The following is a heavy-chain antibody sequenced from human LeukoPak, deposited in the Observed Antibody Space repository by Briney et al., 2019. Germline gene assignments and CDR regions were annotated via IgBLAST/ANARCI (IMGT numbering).Heavy chain of an antibody. CDR1: GGSISSGGYS. J-gene: IGHJ4*02. V-gene: IGHV4-30-2*02. CDR2: IYHSGST. D-gene: IGHD3-10*01. CDR3: VRDRELNY. Sequence: SETLSLTCAVSGGSISSGGYSWSWIRQPPGKGLEWIGYIYHSGSTYYNPSLKSRVTISVDTSKNQFSLKLSSVTAADTAVYYCVRDRELNYWGQGTLVTVSS.